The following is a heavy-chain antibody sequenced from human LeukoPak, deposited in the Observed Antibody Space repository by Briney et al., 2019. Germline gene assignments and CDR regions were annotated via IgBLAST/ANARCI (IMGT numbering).Heavy chain of an antibody. D-gene: IGHD3-22*01. CDR3: ARSKLSYYDSSGYYYSGGSGFDY. CDR2: IYPGDSDT. V-gene: IGHV5-51*01. J-gene: IGHJ4*02. CDR1: GYSFTSYW. Sequence: GESLEISCKGSGYSFTSYWIGWVRQMPGKGLEWMGIIYPGDSDTRYSPSFQGQVTISADKSISTAYLQWSSLKASDTAMYYCARSKLSYYDSSGYYYSGGSGFDYWGQGTLVTVSS.